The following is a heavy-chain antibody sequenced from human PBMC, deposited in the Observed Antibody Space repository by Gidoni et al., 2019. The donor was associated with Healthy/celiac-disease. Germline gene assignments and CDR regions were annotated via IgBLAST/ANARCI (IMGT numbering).Heavy chain of an antibody. Sequence: QLQLQASGPGLVKPSETLSPTCTVSGGSISSSSYYWGWIRQPPGKGLEWIGSIYYRGSTYYNPSLKSRVTISVDTSKNQFSLKLSSVTAADTAVYYCARLGTTVTTKGYYFDYWGQGTLVTVSS. J-gene: IGHJ4*02. D-gene: IGHD4-17*01. V-gene: IGHV4-39*01. CDR3: ARLGTTVTTKGYYFDY. CDR2: IYYRGST. CDR1: GGSISSSSYY.